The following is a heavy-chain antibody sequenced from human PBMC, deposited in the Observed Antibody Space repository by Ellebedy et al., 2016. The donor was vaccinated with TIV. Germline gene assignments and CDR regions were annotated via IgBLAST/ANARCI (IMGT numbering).Heavy chain of an antibody. Sequence: GGSLRLXXVASGFSFSPLWMHWVRQAPGKGLVWVSRITGDGSDTAYADSVKGRFTISRDNSKSTLYLQMNSLRAADTAIYYCAKGRGSSDAFDIWGQGTTVTVSS. CDR3: AKGRGSSDAFDI. D-gene: IGHD2-2*01. J-gene: IGHJ3*02. CDR2: ITGDGSDT. V-gene: IGHV3-74*01. CDR1: GFSFSPLW.